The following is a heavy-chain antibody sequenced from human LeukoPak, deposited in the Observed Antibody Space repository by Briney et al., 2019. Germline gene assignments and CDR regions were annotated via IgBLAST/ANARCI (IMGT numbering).Heavy chain of an antibody. CDR3: AKLPNYGDYWSGFDY. D-gene: IGHD4-17*01. V-gene: IGHV3-23*01. CDR2: VSGSGVST. Sequence: GGSLRLSCAASGFTFSSYTFSTYAMSWVRQAPGKGLEWVSAVSGSGVSTYYADSVKGRFTISRDNSKNTLYLQMNSLRAEDTAVYYCAKLPNYGDYWSGFDYWGQGTLVTVSS. J-gene: IGHJ4*02. CDR1: GFTFSSYTFSTYA.